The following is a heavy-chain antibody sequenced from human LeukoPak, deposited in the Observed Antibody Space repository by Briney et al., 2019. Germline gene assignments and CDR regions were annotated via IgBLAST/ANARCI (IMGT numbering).Heavy chain of an antibody. CDR3: AKDQDIAAADYYFDY. Sequence: GGSLRLSCAASVFTFSSYCMHWVRQAPCKGLEWLAVISYDGNYRYSADSVKGRFTISRDNSKNTLHLQMNSLRAEDTAVYYCAKDQDIAAADYYFDYWGQGTLVTVSS. V-gene: IGHV3-30*18. D-gene: IGHD6-13*01. CDR1: VFTFSSYC. J-gene: IGHJ4*02. CDR2: ISYDGNYR.